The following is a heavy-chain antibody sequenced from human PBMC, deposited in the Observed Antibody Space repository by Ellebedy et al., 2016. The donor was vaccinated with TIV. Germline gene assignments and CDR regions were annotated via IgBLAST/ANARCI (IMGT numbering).Heavy chain of an antibody. V-gene: IGHV4-59*12. CDR1: GGSISSYY. CDR3: ARGRNYCSGGSCYSSLLGS. J-gene: IGHJ4*02. Sequence: GSLRLSCTVSGGSISSYYWSWIRQPPGKGLEWIGYIYYSGSTNYNPSLKSRVTIELDTSKNQFSLKLSSVTAADTAVYYCARGRNYCSGGSCYSSLLGSWGQGTLVTVSS. CDR2: IYYSGST. D-gene: IGHD2-15*01.